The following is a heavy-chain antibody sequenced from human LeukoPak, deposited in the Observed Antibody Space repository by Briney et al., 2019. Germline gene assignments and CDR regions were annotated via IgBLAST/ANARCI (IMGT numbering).Heavy chain of an antibody. V-gene: IGHV1-2*02. J-gene: IGHJ4*02. D-gene: IGHD6-19*01. CDR1: GYTFNGYY. CDR3: AVGLDIAMPGKDPTG. Sequence: ASGKVSCKASGYTFNGYYIHWVRQAPGQGPEWMGWLDPKSSGTKYAQRIQGRVTMTWDTSIRPAYMDPARLRSDDPAAYSCAVGLDIAMPGKDPTGWGQGTLVTVSS. CDR2: LDPKSSGT.